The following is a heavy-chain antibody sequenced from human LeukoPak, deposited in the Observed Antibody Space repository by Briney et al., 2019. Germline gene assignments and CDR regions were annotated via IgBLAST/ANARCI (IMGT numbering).Heavy chain of an antibody. J-gene: IGHJ5*02. V-gene: IGHV7-4-1*02. Sequence: ASVKVSCKASGYTFTSYAMNWVRQAPGQGLEWMGWINTNTGNPTYAQGFTGRFVFSLDTSVSTAYLQISSLKAEDTAVYYCARDGIAPAATRPLWSDPWGKEPLVTVP. CDR3: ARDGIAPAATRPLWSDP. CDR1: GYTFTSYA. D-gene: IGHD6-13*01. CDR2: INTNTGNP.